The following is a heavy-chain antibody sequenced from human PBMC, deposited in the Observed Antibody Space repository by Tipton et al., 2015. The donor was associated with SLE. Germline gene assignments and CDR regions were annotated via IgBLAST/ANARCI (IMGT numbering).Heavy chain of an antibody. CDR2: IYYSGST. J-gene: IGHJ4*02. D-gene: IGHD2-2*01. CDR1: GGSISSGDYY. CDR3: ARGRTYQSRSFDY. Sequence: TLSLTCTVSGGSISSGDYYWSWIRQPPGKGLEWIGYIYYSGSTNYNPSLKSRVTISVDTSKNQFSLKLSSVTAADTAVYYCARGRTYQSRSFDYWGQGTLVTVSS. V-gene: IGHV4-61*08.